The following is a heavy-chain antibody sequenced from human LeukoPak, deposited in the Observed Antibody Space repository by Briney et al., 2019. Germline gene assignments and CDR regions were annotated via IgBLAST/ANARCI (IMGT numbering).Heavy chain of an antibody. D-gene: IGHD2-15*01. V-gene: IGHV3-30*04. CDR1: GFTFSSYA. CDR2: ISYDGSNK. Sequence: GGSLRLSCAASGFTFSSYAMHRVRQAPGKGLEWVAVISYDGSNKYYADSVKGRFTISRDNSKNTLYLQMNSLRAEDTAVYYCARELQEAFDIWGQGTMVTVSP. J-gene: IGHJ3*02. CDR3: ARELQEAFDI.